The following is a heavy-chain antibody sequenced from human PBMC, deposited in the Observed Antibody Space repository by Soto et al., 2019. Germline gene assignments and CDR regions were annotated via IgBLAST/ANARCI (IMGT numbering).Heavy chain of an antibody. CDR2: INHSGST. CDR1: GGSFSCYY. J-gene: IGHJ4*02. D-gene: IGHD2-15*01. Sequence: QVQLQQWGAGLLKPSETLSLTCAVYGGSFSCYYWSWIRPPPGKGLEWIGEINHSGSTNYNPSLKSRVTISVDTSKNQFTLELGAVTAADTAVDYGARGGHIVVVVAAPPYFDYLCQGTLGTVSS. CDR3: ARGGHIVVVVAAPPYFDY. V-gene: IGHV4-34*01.